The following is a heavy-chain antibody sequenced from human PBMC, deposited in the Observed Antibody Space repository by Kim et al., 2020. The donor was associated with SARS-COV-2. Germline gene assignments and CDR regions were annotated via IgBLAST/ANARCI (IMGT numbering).Heavy chain of an antibody. CDR3: VTDLTGDQASDS. V-gene: IGHV1-2*02. CDR1: GYTFTDYY. J-gene: IGHJ4*02. D-gene: IGHD7-27*01. Sequence: ASVKVSCKASGYTFTDYYIHWVRQAPGQGLEWMAWINPNSGDTNYAQKFQGRITVTRDTSISTAYMELGRLRSDDTALFYCVTDLTGDQASDSWGQGTLVIVSS. CDR2: INPNSGDT.